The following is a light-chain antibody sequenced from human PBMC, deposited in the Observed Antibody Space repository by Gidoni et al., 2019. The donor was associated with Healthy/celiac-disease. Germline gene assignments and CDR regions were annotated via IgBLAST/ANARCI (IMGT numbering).Light chain of an antibody. J-gene: IGKJ1*01. Sequence: DIQMTQSPTSLSASVGDRVTITCLASKSISSYLNWYQQKPGQAPKLLIYAASSLQSGVPSRFSGSGSGTDFTLTISSLQPEDFATYYCQQSYSTPQTFGQGTKVEIK. CDR1: KSISSY. CDR2: AAS. V-gene: IGKV1-39*01. CDR3: QQSYSTPQT.